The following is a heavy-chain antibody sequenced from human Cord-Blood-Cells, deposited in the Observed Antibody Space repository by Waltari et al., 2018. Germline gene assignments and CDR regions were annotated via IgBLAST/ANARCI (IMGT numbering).Heavy chain of an antibody. Sequence: QVQLVQSGAEVTKPGASVKVSCKASGYTFTSSDINWVRPATGQGLEWMGWMNPNIGNTGYAQKFQGRVTMTRNTSISTAYMELSSLRSEDTAMYYCARVWVGADYWYFDLWGRGTLVTVSS. V-gene: IGHV1-8*01. CDR1: GYTFTSSD. CDR2: MNPNIGNT. J-gene: IGHJ2*01. CDR3: ARVWVGADYWYFDL. D-gene: IGHD3-16*01.